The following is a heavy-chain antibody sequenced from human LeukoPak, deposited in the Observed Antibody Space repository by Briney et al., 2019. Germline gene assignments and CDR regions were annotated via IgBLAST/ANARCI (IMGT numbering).Heavy chain of an antibody. CDR1: GVTFSSYG. CDR2: IWYDGSNK. Sequence: GGSLRLSCAASGVTFSSYGIHWVRQAPDKGLEWVAVIWYDGSNKYYADSVKGRFTFSRDNSKNTLYLQMNSLRAEDTAVYYCAREQGDGYNYLLHYWGQGTLVTVSS. CDR3: AREQGDGYNYLLHY. D-gene: IGHD5-24*01. V-gene: IGHV3-33*08. J-gene: IGHJ4*02.